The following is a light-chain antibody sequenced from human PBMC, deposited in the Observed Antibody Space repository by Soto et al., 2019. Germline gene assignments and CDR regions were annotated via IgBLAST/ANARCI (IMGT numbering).Light chain of an antibody. Sequence: DIQMTQSPSSLSASVGERVTITCQASQDISNYLNWYQQKPGKAPKLLIYDASNLETGVPSRFSGGVSGTDFTFAISSLQPEDIATYYCQQCDNLPYTFGQGTKLEI. CDR3: QQCDNLPYT. J-gene: IGKJ2*01. V-gene: IGKV1-33*01. CDR1: QDISNY. CDR2: DAS.